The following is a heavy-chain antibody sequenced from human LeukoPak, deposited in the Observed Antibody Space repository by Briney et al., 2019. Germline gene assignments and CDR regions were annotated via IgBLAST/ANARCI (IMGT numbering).Heavy chain of an antibody. J-gene: IGHJ4*02. V-gene: IGHV3-30-3*01. CDR1: GFTFSSYA. CDR3: ARLGDLKEGNCSSTSCYPYYFDY. CDR2: ISYDGSNK. Sequence: GGSLRLSCAASGFTFSSYAMHWVRQAPGKGLEWVAVISYDGSNKYYADSVKGRFTISRDNSKNTLYLQMNSLRAEDTAVYYCARLGDLKEGNCSSTSCYPYYFDYWGQGTLVTVSS. D-gene: IGHD2-2*01.